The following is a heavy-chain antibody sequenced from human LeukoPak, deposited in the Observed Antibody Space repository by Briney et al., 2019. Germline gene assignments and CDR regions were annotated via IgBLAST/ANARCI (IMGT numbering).Heavy chain of an antibody. Sequence: PGGSLRLSCAASRFTFSNYWMTWVRQAPGKVLEWVANINQDGSERYYVDSVKGRFTISRDNAKSSLYLQMNSLRAEDTAVYYCARDYMAGATFQIQGPADYWGQGTLVTVSS. V-gene: IGHV3-7*01. J-gene: IGHJ4*02. CDR1: RFTFSNYW. CDR2: INQDGSER. D-gene: IGHD1-26*01. CDR3: ARDYMAGATFQIQGPADY.